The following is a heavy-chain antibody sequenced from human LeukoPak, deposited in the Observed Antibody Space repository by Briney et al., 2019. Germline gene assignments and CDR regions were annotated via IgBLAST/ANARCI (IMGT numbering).Heavy chain of an antibody. CDR3: ARDPQYCSGGSCYSFDP. CDR1: GFTFSTYS. CDR2: IISSSSYI. D-gene: IGHD2-15*01. J-gene: IGHJ5*02. Sequence: GGSLRLSCAASGFTFSTYSMNWVRQAPGKGLEWVSSIISSSSYIYYADSVKGRFTISRDNAKNSLYLQMNSLRAEDTAVYYCARDPQYCSGGSCYSFDPWGQGTPVTVSS. V-gene: IGHV3-21*01.